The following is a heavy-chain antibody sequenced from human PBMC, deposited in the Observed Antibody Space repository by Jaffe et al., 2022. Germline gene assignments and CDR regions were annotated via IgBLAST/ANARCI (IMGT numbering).Heavy chain of an antibody. J-gene: IGHJ3*02. CDR1: GFTFSSYA. CDR2: ISGSGGST. CDR3: AKDFFSYSSSWYVHFTTAFDI. Sequence: EVQLLESGGGLVQPGGSLRLSCAASGFTFSSYAMSWVRQAPGKGLEWVSAISGSGGSTYYADSVKGRFTISRDNSKNTLYLQMNSLRAEDTAVYYCAKDFFSYSSSWYVHFTTAFDIWGQGTMVTVSS. V-gene: IGHV3-23*01. D-gene: IGHD6-13*01.